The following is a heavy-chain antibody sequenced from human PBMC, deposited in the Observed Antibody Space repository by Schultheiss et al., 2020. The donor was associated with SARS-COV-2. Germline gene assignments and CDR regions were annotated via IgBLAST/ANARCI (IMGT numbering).Heavy chain of an antibody. D-gene: IGHD1-26*01. V-gene: IGHV4-31*03. CDR3: AIHNSGSYDY. CDR1: GGSISSGGYY. J-gene: IGHJ4*02. Sequence: SQTLSLTCTVSGGSISSGGYYWSWIRQHPGKGLEWIGYIYYSGSTNYNPSLKSRVTISVDTSKNQFSLKLSSVTAADTAVYYCAIHNSGSYDYWGQGTLVTVSS. CDR2: IYYSGST.